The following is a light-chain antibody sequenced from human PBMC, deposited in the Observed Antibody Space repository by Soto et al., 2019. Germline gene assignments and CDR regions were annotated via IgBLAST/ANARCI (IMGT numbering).Light chain of an antibody. CDR2: DAS. V-gene: IGKV1-5*01. J-gene: IGKJ1*01. Sequence: DIQMTQSPSTLSASVGDRVTITCRASQSISRWLAWYQKKPGKVPKLLIFDASSLESGVPSRFSGSGSGTEFTITISSLQPDEFASYYCQRYVNYRSFGQGTKVEIK. CDR3: QRYVNYRS. CDR1: QSISRW.